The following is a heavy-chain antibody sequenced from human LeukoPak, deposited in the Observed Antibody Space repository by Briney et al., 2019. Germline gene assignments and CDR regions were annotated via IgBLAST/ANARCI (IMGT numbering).Heavy chain of an antibody. CDR2: ISPDTAVT. J-gene: IGHJ4*02. CDR3: ARTRRHGYNCDLDF. CDR1: GYSFTGHH. V-gene: IGHV1-2*02. D-gene: IGHD5-24*01. Sequence: ASVKVSCKASGYSFTGHHIHWVRQAPGQGLEWMGWISPDTAVTNYAQKFQGRVTMTRDSSISTAYMDLSRLSSDDTALYYCARTRRHGYNCDLDFWGQGTLVTVSS.